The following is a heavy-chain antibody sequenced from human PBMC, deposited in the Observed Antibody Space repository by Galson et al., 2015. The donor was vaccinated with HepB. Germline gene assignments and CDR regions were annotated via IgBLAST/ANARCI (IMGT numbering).Heavy chain of an antibody. CDR3: AATLNYDILTGHSGPQYYYGMDV. D-gene: IGHD3-9*01. Sequence: SVKVSCKASGFTFTSSAVQWVRQARGQRLEWIGWIVVGSGNTNYAQKFQERVTITRDMSTSTAYMELSSLRSEDTAVYYCAATLNYDILTGHSGPQYYYGMDVWGQGTTVTVSS. J-gene: IGHJ6*02. CDR2: IVVGSGNT. CDR1: GFTFTSSA. V-gene: IGHV1-58*01.